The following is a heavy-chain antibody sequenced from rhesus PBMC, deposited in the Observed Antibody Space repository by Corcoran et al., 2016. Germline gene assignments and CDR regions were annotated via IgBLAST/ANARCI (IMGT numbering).Heavy chain of an antibody. D-gene: IGHD6-31*01. J-gene: IGHJ1*01. V-gene: IGHV4S10*01. CDR2: IHGWLANL. Sequence: QVQLQESGPGLVKPSETLSLTCAVSGASISENYLWSWLRQPPGKGLEWLGYIHGWLANLNNNPSLKSRVTISRDTSKNQFSLNLNSVTAADSAVYYCARDPLKQQRLKRELPTRPPDPQRDFCFEFWGQGALVSVSS. CDR3: ARDPLKQQRLKRELPTRPPDPQRDFCFEF. CDR1: GASISENYL.